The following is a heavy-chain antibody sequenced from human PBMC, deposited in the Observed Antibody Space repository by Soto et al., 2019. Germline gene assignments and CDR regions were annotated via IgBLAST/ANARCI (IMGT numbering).Heavy chain of an antibody. Sequence: QLQLQESGPGLVKPSETLSLTCTVSGGSISSSSYYWGWIRQPPGKGLEWIGSIYYSGSTYYNPSLKSRVTISVDTSKNQLSLKLTSVTAADTAVYFCARHSTVTSFSVAYWGQGTLVTVSS. V-gene: IGHV4-39*01. CDR2: IYYSGST. J-gene: IGHJ4*02. D-gene: IGHD4-17*01. CDR1: GGSISSSSYY. CDR3: ARHSTVTSFSVAY.